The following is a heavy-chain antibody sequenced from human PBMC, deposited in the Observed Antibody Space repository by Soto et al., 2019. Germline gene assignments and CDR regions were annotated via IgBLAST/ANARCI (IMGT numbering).Heavy chain of an antibody. Sequence: PGGSLRLSCAASGFTFSSYAMSWVRQAPGKGLEWVSAISGSGGSTYYADSVKGRFTISRDNSKNTLYLQMNSLRAEDTAVYYCAKDYPSIAARPAWFDPWGQGTLVTVSS. CDR1: GFTFSSYA. CDR3: AKDYPSIAARPAWFDP. CDR2: ISGSGGST. V-gene: IGHV3-23*01. J-gene: IGHJ5*02. D-gene: IGHD6-6*01.